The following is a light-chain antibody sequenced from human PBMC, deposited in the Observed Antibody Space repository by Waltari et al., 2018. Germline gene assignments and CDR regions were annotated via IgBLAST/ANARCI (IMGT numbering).Light chain of an antibody. CDR1: SRDVGNYNL. V-gene: IGLV2-23*02. Sequence: QSGLAQPASASGSPGQSITITCTGHSRDVGNYNLVIWYQQRPGKAPRLLIYEVTKRAPGTSDRFSASKSGNTASLSISGLQAQEDEADYYCCSYVGLGTYVFGTGTKVTV. CDR2: EVT. J-gene: IGLJ1*01. CDR3: CSYVGLGTYV.